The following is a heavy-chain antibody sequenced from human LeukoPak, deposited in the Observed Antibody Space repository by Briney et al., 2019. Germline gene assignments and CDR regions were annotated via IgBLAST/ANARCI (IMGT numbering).Heavy chain of an antibody. CDR2: IWYDGRTK. D-gene: IGHD1-26*01. Sequence: GGSLRLSCAASGFNFNDYGIHWVRQAPGKGLEWVALIWYDGRTKYYADSVKGRFTISRDNSKNTVFLQMNRLRADDTALYYCARLWEVGAHYGMDLWGHGTTVTVSS. CDR1: GFNFNDYG. V-gene: IGHV3-33*01. CDR3: ARLWEVGAHYGMDL. J-gene: IGHJ6*02.